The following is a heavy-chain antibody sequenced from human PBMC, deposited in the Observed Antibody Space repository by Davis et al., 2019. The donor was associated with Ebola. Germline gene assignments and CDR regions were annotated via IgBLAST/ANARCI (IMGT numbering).Heavy chain of an antibody. J-gene: IGHJ4*02. Sequence: GESLKISCAASGFTFSSYSMNWVRQAPGKGLEWVSSISSSSSYIYYADSVKGRFTISRDNAKNSLYLQMNSLRAEDTAVYYCARDAPYSSSLFDYWGQGTLVTVSS. CDR3: ARDAPYSSSLFDY. CDR2: ISSSSSYI. D-gene: IGHD6-6*01. CDR1: GFTFSSYS. V-gene: IGHV3-21*01.